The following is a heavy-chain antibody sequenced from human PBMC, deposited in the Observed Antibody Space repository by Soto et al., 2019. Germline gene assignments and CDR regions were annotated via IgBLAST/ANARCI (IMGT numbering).Heavy chain of an antibody. CDR2: IWYDGSNK. J-gene: IGHJ4*02. CDR3: ARDRTGIAAAGTRNFDY. D-gene: IGHD6-13*01. Sequence: GGSLRLSCAASGFTFSSYGMHWVRQAPGKGLEWVAVIWYDGSNKYYADSVKGRFTISRDNSKNTLYLQMNSLRAEDTAVYYCARDRTGIAAAGTRNFDYWGQGTLVTVSS. V-gene: IGHV3-33*01. CDR1: GFTFSSYG.